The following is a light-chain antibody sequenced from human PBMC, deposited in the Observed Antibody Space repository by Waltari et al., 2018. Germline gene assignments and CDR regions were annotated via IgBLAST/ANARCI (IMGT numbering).Light chain of an antibody. CDR3: HVWHPHVDPGV. V-gene: IGLV3-21*04. J-gene: IGLJ1*01. Sequence: SYVVTQPPSVSVAPGETATITCGGDNLGTYSVNWYQQKAGPAPVLVIFYDRDRPSGIPDRFSGSNSGNTATLTISRVEAGDEARYYCHVWHPHVDPGVFGTGTEVTVL. CDR2: YDR. CDR1: NLGTYS.